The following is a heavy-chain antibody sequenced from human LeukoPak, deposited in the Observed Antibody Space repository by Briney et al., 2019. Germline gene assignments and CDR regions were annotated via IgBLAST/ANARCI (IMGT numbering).Heavy chain of an antibody. Sequence: GGSLRLSCAASGFTFSSYAMTWVRQAPGKGLEWVSAISASGGSTYYADSAKGRFTISRDNSKNSRDLKMNSLRAEDTAVYYCANSAAVGTFYWGQGTLVTVSS. CDR2: ISASGGST. V-gene: IGHV3-23*01. CDR1: GFTFSSYA. D-gene: IGHD6-13*01. CDR3: ANSAAVGTFY. J-gene: IGHJ4*02.